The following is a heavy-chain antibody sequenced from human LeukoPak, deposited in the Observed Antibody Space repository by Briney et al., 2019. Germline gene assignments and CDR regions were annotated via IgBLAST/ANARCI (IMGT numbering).Heavy chain of an antibody. D-gene: IGHD6-19*01. CDR3: AGGGDSGWAIDN. CDR2: IDTQSQTV. J-gene: IGHJ4*02. Sequence: GGSLRLSCTVSGVSFNSFYMNWVRQAPRKGLEWISYIDTQSQTVYYADSMRGRFTISRDNAKNSLYLQINSLRDEDTALYYCAGGGDSGWAIDNWGQGTLVIVSS. CDR1: GVSFNSFY. V-gene: IGHV3-48*02.